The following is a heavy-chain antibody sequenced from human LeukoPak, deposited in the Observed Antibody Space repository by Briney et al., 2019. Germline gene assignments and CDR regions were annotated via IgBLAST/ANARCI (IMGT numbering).Heavy chain of an antibody. Sequence: PGGSLRLSCAASGFTFSSSLMTWVRQAPGKGLEWVASVNQDGGEKNYVDSVKGRFTISRDNAKNSLYLQMNSLRTEDTAVYYCASGRVTAVYWGQGTLVTASS. CDR3: ASGRVTAVY. D-gene: IGHD2-21*02. V-gene: IGHV3-7*03. CDR1: GFTFSSSL. CDR2: VNQDGGEK. J-gene: IGHJ4*02.